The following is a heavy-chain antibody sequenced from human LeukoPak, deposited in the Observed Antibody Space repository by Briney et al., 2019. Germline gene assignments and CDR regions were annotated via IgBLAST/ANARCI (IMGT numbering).Heavy chain of an antibody. J-gene: IGHJ4*02. CDR1: GFTVSSNY. CDR2: IYSGGDT. Sequence: PGGSLRLSCAASGFTVSSNYMTWVRQAPGKGLEWVSVIYSGGDTYYADSVKGRFTISRDNSKNTLYLEMNSLRAEDTAVYYCAKEGAAGGKMQYCFDYWGQGTLVTVSS. CDR3: AKEGAAGGKMQYCFDY. V-gene: IGHV3-66*01. D-gene: IGHD6-13*01.